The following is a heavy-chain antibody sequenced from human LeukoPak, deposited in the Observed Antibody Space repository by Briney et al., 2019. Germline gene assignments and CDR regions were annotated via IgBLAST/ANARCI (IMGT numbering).Heavy chain of an antibody. CDR3: AALSRDDAFDI. CDR1: GYTFTGYY. CDR2: INPYSGGT. Sequence: EASVKVSCKASGYTFTGYYIHWVRQAPGQGLEWMGWINPYSGGTNYTQKFQVSVTMTRDTTISTAYMELSRLTSDDTPVYYCAALSRDDAFDIWGQGTMVTVSS. J-gene: IGHJ3*02. V-gene: IGHV1-2*02.